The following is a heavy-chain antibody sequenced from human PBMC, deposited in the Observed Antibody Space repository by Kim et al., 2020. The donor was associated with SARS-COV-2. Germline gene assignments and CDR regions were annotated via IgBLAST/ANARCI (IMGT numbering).Heavy chain of an antibody. J-gene: IGHJ4*02. Sequence: RYRPSFQGQVTISADKSISTAYLQWSSLKASDTAMYYCARTVPELELPPDYWGQGTLVTVSS. V-gene: IGHV5-51*01. CDR3: ARTVPELELPPDY. D-gene: IGHD1-7*01.